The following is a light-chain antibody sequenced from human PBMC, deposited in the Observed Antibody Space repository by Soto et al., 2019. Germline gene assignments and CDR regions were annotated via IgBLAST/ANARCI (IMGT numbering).Light chain of an antibody. Sequence: DIVLTQSPGTLSLSPGERAILSCRASQSVSSSYLAWYQQKPGQAPRLLIYGASIRATGIPDRFSGSGSGTDFTLTISRLEPEDFAVYYCQQYGSSPLTFGGGTKVEIK. J-gene: IGKJ4*01. CDR1: QSVSSSY. CDR3: QQYGSSPLT. CDR2: GAS. V-gene: IGKV3-20*01.